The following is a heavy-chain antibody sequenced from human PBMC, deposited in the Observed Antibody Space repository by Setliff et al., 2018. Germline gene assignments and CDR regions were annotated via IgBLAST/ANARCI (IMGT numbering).Heavy chain of an antibody. J-gene: IGHJ1*01. CDR2: IFYSGSA. CDR3: ARQDRFYDRSVFVEYFQH. CDR1: GGSISPYY. D-gene: IGHD3-22*01. Sequence: KSSETLSLTCSVSGGSISPYYWIWIRQSPGKGLEWIGYIFYSGSARYNPSLESRVTMSVETSKNQISLKLTSVTAADTAVYYCARQDRFYDRSVFVEYFQHWGQGALVTVSS. V-gene: IGHV4-59*08.